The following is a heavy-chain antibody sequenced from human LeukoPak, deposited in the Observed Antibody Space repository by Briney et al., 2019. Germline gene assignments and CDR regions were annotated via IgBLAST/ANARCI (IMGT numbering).Heavy chain of an antibody. V-gene: IGHV4-31*03. CDR1: GGSISSGGYY. CDR2: IYYSGST. D-gene: IGHD1-26*01. CDR3: ARGVSLPSYLGVGYNWFDP. Sequence: PSETLSLTCTVSGGSISSGGYYWSWIRQHPGTGLEWIGYIYYSGSTYYNPSLKSRVTISVDTSKNQFSLKLSSVTAADTAVYYCARGVSLPSYLGVGYNWFDPWGQGTLVAVSS. J-gene: IGHJ5*02.